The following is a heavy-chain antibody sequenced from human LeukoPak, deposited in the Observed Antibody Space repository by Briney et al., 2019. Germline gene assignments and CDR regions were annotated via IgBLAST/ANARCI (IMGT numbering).Heavy chain of an antibody. CDR2: ISAYNGNT. J-gene: IGHJ6*02. Sequence: ASVKVSCKASGYTFTSYGISWVRQAPGQGLEWMGWISAYNGNTNYAQKLQGRVTMTRDTSTSTVYMELSSLRSEDTAVYYCARGSSHGHYYYYGMDVWGQGTTVTVSS. D-gene: IGHD6-13*01. CDR1: GYTFTSYG. V-gene: IGHV1-18*01. CDR3: ARGSSHGHYYYYGMDV.